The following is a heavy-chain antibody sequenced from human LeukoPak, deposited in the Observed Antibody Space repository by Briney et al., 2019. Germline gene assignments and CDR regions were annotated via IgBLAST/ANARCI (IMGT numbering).Heavy chain of an antibody. D-gene: IGHD6-19*01. CDR3: ARDGLVRQYFDY. CDR1: GFTFSSYS. V-gene: IGHV3-21*01. CDR2: ITSSSSYI. J-gene: IGHJ4*02. Sequence: PGGSLRLSCAASGFTFSSYSMNWVRQAPGKGLEWVSSITSSSSYIYYADTVKGRFTISRDNAKSSLYLQMNSLRAEDTAVYYCARDGLVRQYFDYWGQGTLVTVSS.